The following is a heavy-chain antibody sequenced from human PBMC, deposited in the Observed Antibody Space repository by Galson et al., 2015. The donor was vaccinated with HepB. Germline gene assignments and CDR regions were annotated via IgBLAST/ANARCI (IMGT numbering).Heavy chain of an antibody. V-gene: IGHV3-30*02. D-gene: IGHD2-15*01. CDR2: IRNDGSKK. CDR3: AKGPTVGCSGGNCYFDY. CDR1: GFTFRTYV. Sequence: SLRLSCAASGFTFRTYVMHWVRQAPGKGLEWVAFIRNDGSKKYYADSMKGRFTISRDNSKNTLYLQVNSVRSEDTAVYYCAKGPTVGCSGGNCYFDYWGQGTLVTVSS. J-gene: IGHJ4*02.